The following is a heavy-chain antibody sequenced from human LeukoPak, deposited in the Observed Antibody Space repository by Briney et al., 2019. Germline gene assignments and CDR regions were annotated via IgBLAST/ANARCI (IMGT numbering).Heavy chain of an antibody. J-gene: IGHJ4*02. Sequence: SETLSLTCTVSGGSISGYFWSWIRQPPGKGLEWIGYIHYSGRTNYNPSLNSRVTISVDTSKNQFSLRLSSVTAADTAVYYCARYGITIVRGGKYYFDSWGQGTLVSVSS. D-gene: IGHD3-10*01. V-gene: IGHV4-59*08. CDR1: GGSISGYF. CDR2: IHYSGRT. CDR3: ARYGITIVRGGKYYFDS.